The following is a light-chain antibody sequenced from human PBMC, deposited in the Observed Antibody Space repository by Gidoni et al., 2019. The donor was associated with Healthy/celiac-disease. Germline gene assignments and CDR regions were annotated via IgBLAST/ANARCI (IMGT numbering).Light chain of an antibody. V-gene: IGKV3-11*02. CDR2: DAS. CDR1: QSVSSY. CDR3: QQRSNWRT. J-gene: IGKJ1*01. Sequence: WTQSPAILSLSPGERATPACRASQSVSSYLAWYQQKPGQAPRLHIYDASNRAAGIPARFSGSGSESDFTLTISSLEAEDFAVYYCQQRSNWRTFGQGTKVEIK.